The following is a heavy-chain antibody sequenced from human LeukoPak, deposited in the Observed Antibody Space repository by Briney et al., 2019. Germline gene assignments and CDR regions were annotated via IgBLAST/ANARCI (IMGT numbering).Heavy chain of an antibody. V-gene: IGHV4-4*07. CDR3: ARGFWSFDL. CDR2: IYTTGST. CDR1: GGSISSYY. Sequence: SETLSLTCTVSGGSISSYYWAWIRQPAGKGLEWIGRIYTTGSTIYNPSLRSRVTMSVDTSKNQISLNLNSVTAADTAMYYCARGFWSFDLWGRGTLVTVSS. J-gene: IGHJ2*01.